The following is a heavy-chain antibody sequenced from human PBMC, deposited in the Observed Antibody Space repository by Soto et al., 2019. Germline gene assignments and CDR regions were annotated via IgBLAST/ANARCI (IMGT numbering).Heavy chain of an antibody. CDR3: ARLPPPSCSGGSCSPY. V-gene: IGHV3-11*01. Sequence: VQLVESGGGSVKPGGSLRLSCVASGFIFSDYYMSWIRQTPGRGLEWASYISTNGRNIYYAHSVKCRFTISRDNTKNSLYLQMNSLRAEDTAVYYCARLPPPSCSGGSCSPYWGQGTLVTVYS. CDR2: ISTNGRNI. J-gene: IGHJ4*02. D-gene: IGHD2-15*01. CDR1: GFIFSDYY.